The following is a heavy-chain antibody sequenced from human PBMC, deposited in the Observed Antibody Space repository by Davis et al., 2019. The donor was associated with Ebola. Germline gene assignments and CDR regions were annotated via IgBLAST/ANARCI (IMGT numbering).Heavy chain of an antibody. CDR2: INSDGSST. CDR3: AVLSSSIDY. V-gene: IGHV3-74*01. CDR1: GFTFSSYW. J-gene: IGHJ4*02. D-gene: IGHD6-6*01. Sequence: GESLKISCAASGFTFSSYWMHWVRQAPGKGLVWVSRINSDGSSTSYADSVKGRLTISRDNAKNTLYLQMNSLRAEDTAVYYCAVLSSSIDYWGQGTLVTVSS.